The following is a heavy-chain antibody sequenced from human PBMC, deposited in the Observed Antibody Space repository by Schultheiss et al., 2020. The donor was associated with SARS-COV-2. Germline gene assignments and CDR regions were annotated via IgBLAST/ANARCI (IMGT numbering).Heavy chain of an antibody. V-gene: IGHV4-59*01. Sequence: SQTLSLTCTVSGGSISSYYWSWVRQPPGKGLEWIAYIYYSGSTNYNPSLKSRVTISVDTSKNQFSLKLSSVTAADTAVYYCARGFTGWSDYWGQGTLVTVSS. CDR2: IYYSGST. J-gene: IGHJ4*02. D-gene: IGHD6-19*01. CDR3: ARGFTGWSDY. CDR1: GGSISSYY.